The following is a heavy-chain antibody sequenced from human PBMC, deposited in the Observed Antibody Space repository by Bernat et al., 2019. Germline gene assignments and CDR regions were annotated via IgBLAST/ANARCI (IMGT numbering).Heavy chain of an antibody. V-gene: IGHV1-18*01. CDR1: GFIFTSNG. CDR2: VSAYNGDT. Sequence: QGELVQSGTEMKKLGASVRVSCKAPGFIFTSNGFAWVLQALGQGLEWMGRVSAYNGDTQYAQKFQGRVLMTTDSSTTTAYMELKNLRSDDTAVYFCATTSVSLYWYFDLWGRGTLVTVSS. CDR3: ATTSVSLYWYFDL. J-gene: IGHJ2*01.